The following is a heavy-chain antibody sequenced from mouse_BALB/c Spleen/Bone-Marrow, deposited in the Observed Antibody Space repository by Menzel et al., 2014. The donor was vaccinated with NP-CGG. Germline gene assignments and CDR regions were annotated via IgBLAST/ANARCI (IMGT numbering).Heavy chain of an antibody. D-gene: IGHD4-1*01. CDR3: ASNWYYFDY. Sequence: VQLQQSGPELVKPGASVKISCKTSGYTFTEYTMHWVKQSHGKSLERIGGINPNNGGTSYNQKFKGKATLTVDKSSSTAYMELRSLTSEDSAVYYCASNWYYFDYWGQGTTLTVSS. V-gene: IGHV1-18*01. J-gene: IGHJ2*01. CDR1: GYTFTEYT. CDR2: INPNNGGT.